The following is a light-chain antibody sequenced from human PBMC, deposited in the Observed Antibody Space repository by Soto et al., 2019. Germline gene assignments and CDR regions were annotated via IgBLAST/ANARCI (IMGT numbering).Light chain of an antibody. CDR2: GAS. V-gene: IGKV3-20*01. CDR1: QSVSSSY. Sequence: EIVLTQSPGTLSLSPGERATLSCRASQSVSSSYLAWYQQTPGQAPRLLIYGASRSASGIPDRFSGSGSGTDFTLTISRLEPEGFAVCYSQQHCSSPWTFGQGTKEEIK. CDR3: QQHCSSPWT. J-gene: IGKJ1*01.